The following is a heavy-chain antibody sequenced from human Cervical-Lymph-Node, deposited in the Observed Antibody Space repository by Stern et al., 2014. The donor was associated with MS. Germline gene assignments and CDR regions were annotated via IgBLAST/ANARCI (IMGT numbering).Heavy chain of an antibody. V-gene: IGHV4-31*03. D-gene: IGHD3-22*01. Sequence: VQLVESGPGLVKPSQTLPLTCTVSGGSINSGGYYWSWIRQYPGKGLEWIGYIYYTGSAYYDPSLKSRLSMSIDTSKNQFSLNLNSLTAADTAVYYCARGARYSDSSGYYFYFDYWGQGTLVTVSS. CDR3: ARGARYSDSSGYYFYFDY. J-gene: IGHJ4*02. CDR2: IYYTGSA. CDR1: GGSINSGGYY.